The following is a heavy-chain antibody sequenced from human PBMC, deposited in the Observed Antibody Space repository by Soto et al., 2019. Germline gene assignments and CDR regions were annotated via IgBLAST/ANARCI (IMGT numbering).Heavy chain of an antibody. Sequence: QVQLVQSGAEVKKPGSSVRVSCKASGGTFNSYAINWVRQAPGQGLEWMGGIGPFFTTANYAQKFQGRVTITADESTSTAHMELSRLRTEDTAVYYCARGGYSSSTRFDYWGQGTLVTVSS. CDR2: IGPFFTTA. CDR1: GGTFNSYA. CDR3: ARGGYSSSTRFDY. V-gene: IGHV1-69*01. D-gene: IGHD6-6*01. J-gene: IGHJ4*02.